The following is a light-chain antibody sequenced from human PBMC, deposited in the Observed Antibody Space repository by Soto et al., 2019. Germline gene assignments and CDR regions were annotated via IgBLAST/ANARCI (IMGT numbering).Light chain of an antibody. Sequence: EIVLTQSPGTLSLSPGEKATLSCRASQSVSSSYLVWYQQKPGQAPRLLIYDASNRATGIPARFSGSGSGTDFTLTISSLEPEDFAVYYCQQRGDWPRTFGQGTKVDIK. CDR2: DAS. V-gene: IGKV3-11*01. CDR3: QQRGDWPRT. J-gene: IGKJ1*01. CDR1: QSVSSSY.